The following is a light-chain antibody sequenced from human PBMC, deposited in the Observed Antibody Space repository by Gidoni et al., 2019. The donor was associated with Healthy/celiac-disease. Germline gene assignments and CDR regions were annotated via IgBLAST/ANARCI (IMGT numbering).Light chain of an antibody. Sequence: EIVLTQSPGTLSLSPGERATLSCRASQSVSSSYLAWYQQTPGQAPRLRIYGSSSRATGIPDGFSGSGSGTDFTLTISRLEPEDFAVYYCQQYGSSPITFGQGTRLEIK. CDR2: GSS. CDR1: QSVSSSY. V-gene: IGKV3-20*01. J-gene: IGKJ5*01. CDR3: QQYGSSPIT.